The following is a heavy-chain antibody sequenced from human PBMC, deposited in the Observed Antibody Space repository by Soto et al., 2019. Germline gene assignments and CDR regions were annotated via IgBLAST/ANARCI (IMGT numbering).Heavy chain of an antibody. J-gene: IGHJ4*02. CDR1: GYRFTTYQ. V-gene: IGHV1-46*01. CDR2: INPSGGST. Sequence: ASVKVSCKASGYRFTTYQMHWVRQAPGQGLEWMGTINPSGGSTSYEQRFQGRVTMTRDTSTSTVYMQLSSLRSEDTALYYCARGDSNGWYFDYWGQGTLVTVSS. CDR3: ARGDSNGWYFDY. D-gene: IGHD6-19*01.